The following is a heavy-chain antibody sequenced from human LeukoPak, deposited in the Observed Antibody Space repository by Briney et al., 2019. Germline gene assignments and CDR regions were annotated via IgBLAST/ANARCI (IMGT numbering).Heavy chain of an antibody. V-gene: IGHV4-59*01. CDR3: ATKRFSSSWPPDY. J-gene: IGHJ4*02. CDR2: MYYSGSP. Sequence: PSESLSLTCTVSGGSISRYYWNWIRQPPGKGLEYIGYMYYSGSPNYNPSLKSRVTISVDTSKNQFSLKLTSVTAADTAVYYCATKRFSSSWPPDYWGQGTLVTVSS. CDR1: GGSISRYY. D-gene: IGHD6-13*01.